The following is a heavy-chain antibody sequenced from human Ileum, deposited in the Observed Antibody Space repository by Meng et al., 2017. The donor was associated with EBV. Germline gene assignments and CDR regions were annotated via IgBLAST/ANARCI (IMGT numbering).Heavy chain of an antibody. V-gene: IGHV4-4*02. CDR1: GGSISSSNW. Sequence: VLRQAPGPGLVNPSGTLSLPCAVSGGSISSSNWWSWVRQPPGKGLEWIGKIYHSGITIYNPSLKSRVTMSVDNSKNQFSLKLNSMTAADTAVYYCARDPTGGEDHQRVWGQGTLVTVSS. CDR2: IYHSGIT. J-gene: IGHJ4*02. D-gene: IGHD1-14*01. CDR3: ARDPTGGEDHQRV.